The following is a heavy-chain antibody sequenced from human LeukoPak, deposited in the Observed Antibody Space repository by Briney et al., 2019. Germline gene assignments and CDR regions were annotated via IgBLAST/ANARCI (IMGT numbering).Heavy chain of an antibody. CDR1: GGSISSYY. CDR2: IYYSGST. Sequence: SETLSLTCTVSGGSISSYYWSWIRQPPGKGLEWIGYIYYSGSTNYNPSLKSRVTISVDTSKNQFSLKLSSVTAADTAVYYCARDYYSYGPYWYFDLWGRGTLVTVSS. V-gene: IGHV4-59*01. D-gene: IGHD5-18*01. J-gene: IGHJ2*01. CDR3: ARDYYSYGPYWYFDL.